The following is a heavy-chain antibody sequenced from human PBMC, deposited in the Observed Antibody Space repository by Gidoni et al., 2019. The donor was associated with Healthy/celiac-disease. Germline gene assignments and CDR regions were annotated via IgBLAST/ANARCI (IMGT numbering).Heavy chain of an antibody. CDR1: GGSISSYY. CDR3: ARDLMVADAFDI. J-gene: IGHJ3*02. Sequence: QVQLQESGPGLVKPSETLSLTCTVSGGSISSYYWSWIRQPPGKGLEWIGYIYYRGSTNYNPALKSRVTISVDTSKNQFSLKLSSVTAADTAVYYCARDLMVADAFDIWGQGTMVTVSS. V-gene: IGHV4-59*01. D-gene: IGHD2-15*01. CDR2: IYYRGST.